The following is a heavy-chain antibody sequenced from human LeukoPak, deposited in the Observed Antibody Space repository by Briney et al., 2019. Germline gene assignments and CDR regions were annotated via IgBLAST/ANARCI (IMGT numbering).Heavy chain of an antibody. J-gene: IGHJ5*02. Sequence: SETLSLTCTVSGGSISSYYWSWIRQPPGKGLEWIGYIYYSGTTHYNPSLESRVTISVDTSKNQFSLKLASVTAADTAIYYCAKGAGGFSYYNWFDPWGQGTLVTVSS. D-gene: IGHD5-18*01. V-gene: IGHV4-59*12. CDR3: AKGAGGFSYYNWFDP. CDR2: IYYSGTT. CDR1: GGSISSYY.